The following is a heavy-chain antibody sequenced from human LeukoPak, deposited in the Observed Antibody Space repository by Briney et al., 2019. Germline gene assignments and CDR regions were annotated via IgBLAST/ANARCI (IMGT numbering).Heavy chain of an antibody. Sequence: SETLSLTCTVSGGSISSYYWSWIRQPPGKGLEWIGYIYYSGSTNYNPSLKSRVTISVDTSKNQFSLKLSSVTAADTAVYYCARVIGGYGSGSYYRLDYWGQGTLVTVSS. CDR2: IYYSGST. CDR3: ARVIGGYGSGSYYRLDY. J-gene: IGHJ4*02. D-gene: IGHD3-10*01. V-gene: IGHV4-59*01. CDR1: GGSISSYY.